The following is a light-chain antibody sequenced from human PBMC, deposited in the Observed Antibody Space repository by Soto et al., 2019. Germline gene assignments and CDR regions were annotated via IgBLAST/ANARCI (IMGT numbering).Light chain of an antibody. J-gene: IGKJ4*01. V-gene: IGKV3-11*01. CDR1: QSVRSY. CDR3: HQRSSWPLT. Sequence: EIVMTQSPDTLSVSPGERATLSCRASQSVRSYLAWYQQKPGQAPRLLIYDASNRATGIPARFSGSGSGTDFTLTISSLEPEDFAFYYCHQRSSWPLTFGGGTKVDIK. CDR2: DAS.